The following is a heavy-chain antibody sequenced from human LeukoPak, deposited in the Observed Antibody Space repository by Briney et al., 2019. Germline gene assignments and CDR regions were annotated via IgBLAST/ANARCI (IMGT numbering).Heavy chain of an antibody. Sequence: PSETLSLTCTVSGGSISSGGYYWSWIRQHPGKGLEWIVYIYYSGSTYCNPSLKSRVTISVDTSKNQFSLKLSSVTAADTAVYYCAREAECGVAAANGWFVPWGQGTLVIVSS. CDR1: GGSISSGGYY. CDR2: IYYSGST. V-gene: IGHV4-31*03. CDR3: AREAECGVAAANGWFVP. J-gene: IGHJ5*02. D-gene: IGHD2-2*01.